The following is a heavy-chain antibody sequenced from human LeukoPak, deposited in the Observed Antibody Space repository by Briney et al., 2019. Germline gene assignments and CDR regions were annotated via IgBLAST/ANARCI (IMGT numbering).Heavy chain of an antibody. Sequence: ASLKVSCKASGGTFSSYAISWVRQAPGQGLEWMGGIIPIFGTANYAQKFQGRVTITTDESTSTAYMELSSLRSEDTAVYYCARGYCSSTSCYTGGYYYYMDVWGKGTTVTVSS. J-gene: IGHJ6*03. V-gene: IGHV1-69*05. D-gene: IGHD2-2*02. CDR2: IIPIFGTA. CDR1: GGTFSSYA. CDR3: ARGYCSSTSCYTGGYYYYMDV.